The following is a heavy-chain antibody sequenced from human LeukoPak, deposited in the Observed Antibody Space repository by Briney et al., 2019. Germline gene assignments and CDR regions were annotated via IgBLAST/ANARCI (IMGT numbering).Heavy chain of an antibody. V-gene: IGHV5-51*01. J-gene: IGHJ6*03. CDR2: IYPGDSDT. Sequence: GESLKISCKGSGYSFTSYWIGWVRQMPGKGLEWMGIIYPGDSDTRYSPSFQGQVTISADKSISTAYLQWSSLKASDTAMYYCARYGELPPSYYYYYMDVWGQGTTVAVSS. D-gene: IGHD4/OR15-4a*01. CDR1: GYSFTSYW. CDR3: ARYGELPPSYYYYYMDV.